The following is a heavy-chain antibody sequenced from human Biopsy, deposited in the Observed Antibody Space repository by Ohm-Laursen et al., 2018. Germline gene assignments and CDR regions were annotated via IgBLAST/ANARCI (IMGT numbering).Heavy chain of an antibody. J-gene: IGHJ1*01. CDR1: GGTFTNYA. V-gene: IGHV1-69*06. D-gene: IGHD5-24*01. Sequence: SVKVSCKASGGTFTNYAISWVRQAPGQGLEWMGEIIPILGTGNYAQKFQDRVTVAADTSTSTATMELRSLRSDDTAVYYCATKLTGYFHHWGQGTLVIVSS. CDR2: IIPILGTG. CDR3: ATKLTGYFHH.